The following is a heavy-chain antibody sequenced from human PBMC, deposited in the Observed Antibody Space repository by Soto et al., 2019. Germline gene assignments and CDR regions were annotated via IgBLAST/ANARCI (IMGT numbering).Heavy chain of an antibody. Sequence: SETLSLTCAVSGGSISSGGYSWSWIRQPPGKGLEWIGYIYHSGSTYYNPSLKSRVTISVDRSKNQFSLKLSSVTTADTAVYYCAARDSSGYSAFDIWGQGTMVTVSS. V-gene: IGHV4-30-2*01. J-gene: IGHJ3*02. CDR3: AARDSSGYSAFDI. D-gene: IGHD3-22*01. CDR2: IYHSGST. CDR1: GGSISSGGYS.